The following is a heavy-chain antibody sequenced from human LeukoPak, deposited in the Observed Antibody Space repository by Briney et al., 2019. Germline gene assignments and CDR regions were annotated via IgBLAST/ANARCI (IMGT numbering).Heavy chain of an antibody. CDR1: GFTFSSYC. J-gene: IGHJ4*02. V-gene: IGHV3-23*01. CDR2: INGGGGGT. D-gene: IGHD3-3*02. Sequence: AGGSLRLSCAASGFTFSSYCMSWVRQAPGKGLECVSTINGGGGGTYYADSVKGRFTLSRENTKNSLYLQMNSLRTVDTAVYYCAKGRAFVFPSISDYWGQGTLVSVSS. CDR3: AKGRAFVFPSISDY.